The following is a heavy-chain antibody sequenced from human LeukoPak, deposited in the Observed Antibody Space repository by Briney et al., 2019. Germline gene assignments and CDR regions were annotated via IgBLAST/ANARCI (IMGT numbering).Heavy chain of an antibody. J-gene: IGHJ5*02. Sequence: SETLSLTCTVSGGSISSYYWSWIRQPPGKGLEWIGYIYYSGSTNYNPSLKSRVTISVDTSKNQFSLKLSSVTAADTAVYYCARARRWNAAVEGWWFDPWGQGTLVTVSS. CDR1: GGSISSYY. CDR3: ARARRWNAAVEGWWFDP. V-gene: IGHV4-59*01. CDR2: IYYSGST. D-gene: IGHD1-1*01.